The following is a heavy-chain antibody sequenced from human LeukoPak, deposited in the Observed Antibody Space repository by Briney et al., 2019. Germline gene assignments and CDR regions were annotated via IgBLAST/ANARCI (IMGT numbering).Heavy chain of an antibody. CDR2: ISWNSGSI. V-gene: IGHV3-9*01. CDR1: GFTFDDYA. Sequence: PGGSLRLSCAASGFTFDDYAMHWVRQAPGKGLEWVSGISWNSGSIGYADSVKGRFTISRDNAKNSLYLQMNSLRAEGTALYYCAKDQHIAAAGTISLDYWGQGTLVTVSS. J-gene: IGHJ4*02. CDR3: AKDQHIAAAGTISLDY. D-gene: IGHD6-13*01.